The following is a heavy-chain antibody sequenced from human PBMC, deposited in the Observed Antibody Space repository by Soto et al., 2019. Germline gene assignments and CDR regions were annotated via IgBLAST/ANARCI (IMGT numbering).Heavy chain of an antibody. CDR1: GGTFSSYA. J-gene: IGHJ6*02. Sequence: SVKVSCKASGGTFSSYAISWVRQAPGQGLEWMGGIIPIFGTANYAQKFQGRVTITADESTSTAYMELSSLRSEDTAVYYCARDLGSSLGYYYGMDVWGQGTTVTVSS. CDR3: ARDLGSSLGYYYGMDV. D-gene: IGHD6-6*01. V-gene: IGHV1-69*13. CDR2: IIPIFGTA.